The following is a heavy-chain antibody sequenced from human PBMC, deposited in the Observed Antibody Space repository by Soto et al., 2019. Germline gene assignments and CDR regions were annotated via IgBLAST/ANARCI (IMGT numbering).Heavy chain of an antibody. D-gene: IGHD1-26*01. Sequence: GGSLRLSCAASGFTFSSYAMSWVRQAPGKGLEWVSAISGSGGSTYYADSVKGRFTISRDNSKNTLYLQMNSLRAEDTAVYYCANQFRRGSYQYFDYWGQGTLVTVSS. CDR3: ANQFRRGSYQYFDY. CDR2: ISGSGGST. J-gene: IGHJ4*02. V-gene: IGHV3-23*01. CDR1: GFTFSSYA.